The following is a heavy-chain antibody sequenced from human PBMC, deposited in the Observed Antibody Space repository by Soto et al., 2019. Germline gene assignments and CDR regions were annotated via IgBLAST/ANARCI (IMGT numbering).Heavy chain of an antibody. J-gene: IGHJ6*02. V-gene: IGHV1-2*02. D-gene: IGHD3-10*01. Sequence: QVQLVQSGAEVKKPGASVKVSCKASGYTFTGYDMHWVRPAPGQGLEWMGWINPNSGGTNYAQKFQGRVTMTRDTSISTAYMELSRLRSDDTAVYYCARRGVLLWFGESRPNYYYYGMHVWGQGTTVTVSS. CDR1: GYTFTGYD. CDR2: INPNSGGT. CDR3: ARRGVLLWFGESRPNYYYYGMHV.